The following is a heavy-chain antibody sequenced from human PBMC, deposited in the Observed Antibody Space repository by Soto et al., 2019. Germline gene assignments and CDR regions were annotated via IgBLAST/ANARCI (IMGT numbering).Heavy chain of an antibody. Sequence: DVQLVESGGGFVQPGRSLRLSCAASGFTFDDRAMHWVRQVPGKGLEWVSGISWNSGDIVYADSVKGRFSISRDNAKNSLYLQMRSRRVEDTASYYCVRDRGAAGKYWYVDLWGRGTLVTVSS. CDR2: ISWNSGDI. CDR3: VRDRGAAGKYWYVDL. J-gene: IGHJ2*01. V-gene: IGHV3-9*01. CDR1: GFTFDDRA. D-gene: IGHD6-13*01.